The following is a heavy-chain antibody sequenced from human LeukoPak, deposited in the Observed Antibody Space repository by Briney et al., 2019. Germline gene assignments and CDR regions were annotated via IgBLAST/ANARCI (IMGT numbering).Heavy chain of an antibody. J-gene: IGHJ4*02. CDR3: ARATMVRGVIHFDY. Sequence: ASVKVSCKASGYTFTSYDINWVRQATGQGREWMGWMNPNSGNTGYAQKFQGRVTMTRNSSISTAYMELSSLRSEDTAVYYCARATMVRGVIHFDYWGQGTLVTVSS. CDR2: MNPNSGNT. D-gene: IGHD3-10*01. V-gene: IGHV1-8*01. CDR1: GYTFTSYD.